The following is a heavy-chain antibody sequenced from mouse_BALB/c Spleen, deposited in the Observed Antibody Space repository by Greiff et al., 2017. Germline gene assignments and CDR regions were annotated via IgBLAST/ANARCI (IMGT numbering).Heavy chain of an antibody. J-gene: IGHJ3*01. CDR3: ARPGATVVAKELAY. Sequence: EVKLVESGGGLVKPGGSLKLSCAASGFTFSSYAMSWVRQTPEKRLEWAASISSGGSTYYPDSVKGRFTISRDNARNILYLQMSSLRSEDTAMYYCARPGATVVAKELAYWGQGTLVTVSA. D-gene: IGHD1-1*01. V-gene: IGHV5-6-5*01. CDR2: ISSGGST. CDR1: GFTFSSYA.